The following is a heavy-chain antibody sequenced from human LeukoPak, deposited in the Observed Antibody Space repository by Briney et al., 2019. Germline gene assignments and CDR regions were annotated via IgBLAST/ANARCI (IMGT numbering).Heavy chain of an antibody. V-gene: IGHV1-69*05. CDR3: AGIYCSSTSCYRDAFDI. D-gene: IGHD2-2*01. CDR2: IIPIFGTA. Sequence: SVKVSCKASGGTFSSYAISWVRQAPGQGLEWMGGIIPIFGTANYAQKFQGRVTITTDESTSTAYMELSSLRSEDTAVYYCAGIYCSSTSCYRDAFDIWGQGTMVTVSS. J-gene: IGHJ3*02. CDR1: GGTFSSYA.